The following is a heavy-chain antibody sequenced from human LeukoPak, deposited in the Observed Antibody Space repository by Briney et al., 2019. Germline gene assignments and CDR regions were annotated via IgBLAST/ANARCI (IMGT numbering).Heavy chain of an antibody. J-gene: IGHJ5*02. D-gene: IGHD5-18*01. Sequence: SETLSLTCAVYGGSFSGYYWSWIRQPPGKGLEWIGEINHSGSTNYNPSLKSRVTISVDTSKNQFSLKLSSVTAADTAVYYYARGIAMVTGWSWFDPWGQGTLVTVSS. V-gene: IGHV4-34*01. CDR3: ARGIAMVTGWSWFDP. CDR1: GGSFSGYY. CDR2: INHSGST.